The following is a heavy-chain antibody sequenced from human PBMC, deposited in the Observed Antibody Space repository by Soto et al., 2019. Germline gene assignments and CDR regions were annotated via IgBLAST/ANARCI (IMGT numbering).Heavy chain of an antibody. V-gene: IGHV4-4*07. CDR3: ARGGHDFWSGPFAY. J-gene: IGHJ4*02. Sequence: QGQLQESGPGLVKPSETLSLTCSVSGGSISTYNCNWIRQPAGKGLEWIGRIDSSGSTNYSPSLTSRATMSVDTSKSQFSLKLTSVTAADTAVYYCARGGHDFWSGPFAYWGQGTLATVSS. D-gene: IGHD3-3*01. CDR1: GGSISTYN. CDR2: IDSSGST.